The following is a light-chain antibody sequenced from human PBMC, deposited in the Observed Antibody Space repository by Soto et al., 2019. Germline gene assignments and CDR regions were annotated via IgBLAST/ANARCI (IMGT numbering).Light chain of an antibody. CDR3: CSFAGMCGYV. V-gene: IGLV2-11*01. CDR2: DVN. J-gene: IGLJ1*01. CDR1: SSDVGGYDH. Sequence: QSALTQPRSVSGSPGQSVTISCTGTSSDVGGYDHVSWYQQHPGKAPKLMIHDVNQRPSGVPDRLSGSKSGNTAPLTISVLHAEDEADYYCCSFAGMCGYVFGTGTKLTVL.